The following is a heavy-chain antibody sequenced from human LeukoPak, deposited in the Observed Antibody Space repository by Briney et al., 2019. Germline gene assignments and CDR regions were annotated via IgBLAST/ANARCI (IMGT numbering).Heavy chain of an antibody. V-gene: IGHV3-15*01. CDR2: IKRKTDGGTT. CDR3: TATLGY. J-gene: IGHJ4*02. Sequence: GGSLRLSCAASGFTFSGAWMTWVRQAPGKGLEWVGRIKRKTDGGTTDYAAPVKGRFTISRDDSKNTLSLQMNSLKTEDTAVYYCTATLGYWGQGTLVTVSS. CDR1: GFTFSGAW.